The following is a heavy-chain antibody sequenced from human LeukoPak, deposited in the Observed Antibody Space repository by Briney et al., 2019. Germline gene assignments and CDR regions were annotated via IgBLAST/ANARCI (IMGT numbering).Heavy chain of an antibody. CDR2: ISDSGGRT. J-gene: IGHJ4*02. D-gene: IGHD3-22*01. V-gene: IGHV3-23*01. Sequence: GGSLRLSCAVSGITLSNYGMSWVRQAPGKGLEWVAGISDSGGRTNYTDSEKGRFTISRDNPKSTLYLQMNSLRAEDTAVYFCAKRGVVIRVILVGFHKEAYYFDSWGQGALVTVSS. CDR1: GITLSNYG. CDR3: AKRGVVIRVILVGFHKEAYYFDS.